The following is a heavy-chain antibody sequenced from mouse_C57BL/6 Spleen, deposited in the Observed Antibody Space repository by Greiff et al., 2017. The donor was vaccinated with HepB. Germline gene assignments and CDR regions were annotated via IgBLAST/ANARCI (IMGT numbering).Heavy chain of an antibody. V-gene: IGHV1-42*01. Sequence: VQLQQSGPELVKPGASVKISCKASGYSFTGYYMNWVKQSPEKSLEWIGEINPSTGGTTYNQKFKAKATLTVDKSSSTAYMQLKCLTSEDSAVYYCARDYYGSSWYFDVWGTGTTVTVSS. CDR3: ARDYYGSSWYFDV. CDR2: INPSTGGT. CDR1: GYSFTGYY. D-gene: IGHD1-1*01. J-gene: IGHJ1*03.